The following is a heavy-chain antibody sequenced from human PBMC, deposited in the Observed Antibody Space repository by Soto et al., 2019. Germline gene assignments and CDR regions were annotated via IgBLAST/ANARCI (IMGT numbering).Heavy chain of an antibody. V-gene: IGHV1-2*02. Sequence: QVQLVQSGAEVKKPGASVKVSCKSSGYTFTGYYVHWVRRAPGQGLEWIGWIDPNTRGTKYAQKYQDRVAMARDKSISTAYMELYSLRYDDTAVYYCARVPCITTTCSALNLFDPWGQGTLVTVSP. CDR1: GYTFTGYY. CDR3: ARVPCITTTCSALNLFDP. D-gene: IGHD3-10*01. J-gene: IGHJ5*02. CDR2: IDPNTRGT.